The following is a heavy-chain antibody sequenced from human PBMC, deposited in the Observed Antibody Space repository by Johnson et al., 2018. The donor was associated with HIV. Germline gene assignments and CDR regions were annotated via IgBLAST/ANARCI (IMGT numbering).Heavy chain of an antibody. D-gene: IGHD4-17*01. Sequence: EQLVESGGRLVEPGGSLGLFCVTSGFTFSNHWMTWVRQAPGKGLEYVSAISGSGGSTYYADSVKGRFTISRDNSKNTLYLQMNSLRAEDTAVYYCARDGTTGPSGDAFDIWGQGTMVTVSS. CDR2: ISGSGGST. J-gene: IGHJ3*02. V-gene: IGHV3-23*04. CDR1: GFTFSNHW. CDR3: ARDGTTGPSGDAFDI.